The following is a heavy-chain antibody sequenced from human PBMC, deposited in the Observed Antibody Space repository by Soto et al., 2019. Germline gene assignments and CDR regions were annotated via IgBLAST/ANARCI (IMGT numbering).Heavy chain of an antibody. J-gene: IGHJ6*02. CDR1: GFSFSSYG. CDR3: AKERGYCSSEKCYYYGMDV. D-gene: IGHD2-2*01. CDR2: LSFDGRDK. Sequence: QVQLVESGGGVVQPERSLRLSCTASGFSFSSYGMHWVRQAPGKGLEWVAVLSFDGRDKYYADSVKGRFTISRDNSKSTLYLEMNSLRAEDTDLYFCAKERGYCSSEKCYYYGMDVWGQGTTVIVSS. V-gene: IGHV3-30*18.